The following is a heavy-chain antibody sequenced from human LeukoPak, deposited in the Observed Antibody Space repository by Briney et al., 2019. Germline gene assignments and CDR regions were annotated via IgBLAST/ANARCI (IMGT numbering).Heavy chain of an antibody. J-gene: IGHJ6*02. CDR1: GFTFSSYA. CDR2: ISYDGSNK. D-gene: IGHD6-6*01. Sequence: GRSLRLSCAASGFTFSSYAMHWVRQAPGEGLEWVAVISYDGSNKYYADSMKGRFTISRDNSKNTLYLQMNSLRAEDTAVYYCARRAARFDWGVSYYYGMDVWGQGTTVTVSS. V-gene: IGHV3-30-3*01. CDR3: ARRAARFDWGVSYYYGMDV.